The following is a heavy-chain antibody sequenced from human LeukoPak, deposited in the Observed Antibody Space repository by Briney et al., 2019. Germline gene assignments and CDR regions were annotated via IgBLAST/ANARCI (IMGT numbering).Heavy chain of an antibody. V-gene: IGHV4-59*08. CDR2: VFYSGSN. CDR3: ARRNTADASIDF. D-gene: IGHD4-17*01. J-gene: IGHJ4*02. CDR1: GGSIIGHW. Sequence: SETLSLTCSVSGGSIIGHWWSWIRHPPGKELEWIGDVFYSGSNNYNPSLKSRLTISLDTSKNQFSLNLRSVTATDTAMYYCARRNTADASIDFWGQGTLVTASS.